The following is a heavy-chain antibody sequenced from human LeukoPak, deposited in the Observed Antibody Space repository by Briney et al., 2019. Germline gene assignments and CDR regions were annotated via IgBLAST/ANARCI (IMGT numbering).Heavy chain of an antibody. Sequence: PSETLSLTCAVYGGSFSRYYWSWIRQSPGKGLEWIAEIDHRGDTNYNPSVKSRVTISVDTSKNQFSLKVRSLSAADTALYYCARGATISETGYFDFWGQGALVTVSS. CDR1: GGSFSRYY. D-gene: IGHD5-24*01. CDR2: IDHRGDT. J-gene: IGHJ4*03. V-gene: IGHV4-34*01. CDR3: ARGATISETGYFDF.